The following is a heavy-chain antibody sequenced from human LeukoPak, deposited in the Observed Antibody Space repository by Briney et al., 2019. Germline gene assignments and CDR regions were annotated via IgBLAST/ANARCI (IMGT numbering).Heavy chain of an antibody. CDR3: ASHLAVADNGLDD. CDR1: GFTFSSYA. V-gene: IGHV3-23*01. D-gene: IGHD6-19*01. J-gene: IGHJ5*02. Sequence: GGSLRLSCAASGFTFSSYAMSWVRQAPGKGLEWVSAISGSGGSTYYADSVKGRFTISRDNSKNTLYLQMNSLRAEDTAVYYCASHLAVADNGLDDWGQGTLVTVSS. CDR2: ISGSGGST.